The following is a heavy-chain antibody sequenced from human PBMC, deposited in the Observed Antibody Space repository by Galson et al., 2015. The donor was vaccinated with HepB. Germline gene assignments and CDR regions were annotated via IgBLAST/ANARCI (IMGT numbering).Heavy chain of an antibody. J-gene: IGHJ3*02. D-gene: IGHD2/OR15-2a*01. CDR1: GFSLSTSGMC. V-gene: IGHV2-70*11. CDR2: IDWDDDK. Sequence: PALVKPTQTLTLTCTFSGFSLSTSGMCVSWIRQPPGKALEWLARIDWDDDKYYSTSLKTRLTISKDTSKNQVVLTMTNMDPVDTATYYCARSWSFGGQDAFDIWGQGTMVTVSS. CDR3: ARSWSFGGQDAFDI.